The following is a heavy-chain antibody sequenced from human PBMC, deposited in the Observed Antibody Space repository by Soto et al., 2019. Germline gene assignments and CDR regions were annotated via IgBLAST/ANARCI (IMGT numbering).Heavy chain of an antibody. CDR2: INPDNGNT. CDR1: GYTFTSYD. CDR3: ARSYDFWSGGYNWFDP. J-gene: IGHJ5*02. V-gene: IGHV1-18*01. Sequence: GASVKVSCKASGYTFTSYDINWVRQATGQGLEWMGWINPDNGNTNYAQKLQGRVTMTTDTSTSTAYMELRSRRSDDTAVYYCARSYDFWSGGYNWFDPWGQGTLVTVSS. D-gene: IGHD3-3*01.